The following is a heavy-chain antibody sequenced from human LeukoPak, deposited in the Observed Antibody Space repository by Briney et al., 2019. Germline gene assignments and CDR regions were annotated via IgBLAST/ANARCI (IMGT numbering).Heavy chain of an antibody. J-gene: IGHJ4*02. D-gene: IGHD1-26*01. CDR3: ARDAFWDGFDY. V-gene: IGHV3-23*01. CDR2: ISGSGGST. CDR1: GFTFSTSA. Sequence: GGSLRLSCAASGFTFSTSAMSWVRQAPGKGLEWVSAISGSGGSTYYADSVRGRVTISRDNSKNTLYLQMNSLRAEDTAVYYCARDAFWDGFDYWGQRTLVTVSS.